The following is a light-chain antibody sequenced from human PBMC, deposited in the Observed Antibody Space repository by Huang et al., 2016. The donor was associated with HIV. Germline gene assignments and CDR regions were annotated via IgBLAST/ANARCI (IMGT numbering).Light chain of an antibody. CDR1: QCISSH. Sequence: AIQLTQSPSSLSASVGYRVTITCRASQCISSHLAWYQQSPGQAPTLLIYAASSSESGVPSRFSGSGSGTDFTLTINNLQPEDFATYYCLQLYDYPGTFGPGTHVDV. CDR3: LQLYDYPGT. V-gene: IGKV1D-13*01. J-gene: IGKJ3*01. CDR2: AAS.